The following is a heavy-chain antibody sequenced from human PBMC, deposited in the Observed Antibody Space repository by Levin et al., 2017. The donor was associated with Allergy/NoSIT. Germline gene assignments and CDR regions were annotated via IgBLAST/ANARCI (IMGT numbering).Heavy chain of an antibody. Sequence: SQTLSLTCTVSGGSISSGGYYWSWIRQHPGKGLEWIGYIYYSGSTYYNPSLKSRVTISVDTSKNQFSLKLSSVTAADTAVYYCAREGGIAALTLDYWGQGTLVTVSS. CDR2: IYYSGST. J-gene: IGHJ4*02. CDR3: AREGGIAALTLDY. V-gene: IGHV4-31*03. CDR1: GGSISSGGYY. D-gene: IGHD6-13*01.